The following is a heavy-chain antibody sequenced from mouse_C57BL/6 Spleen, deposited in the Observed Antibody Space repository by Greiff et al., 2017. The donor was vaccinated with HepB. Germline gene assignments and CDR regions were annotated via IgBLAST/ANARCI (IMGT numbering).Heavy chain of an antibody. CDR3: ARGYYDYRYFDY. D-gene: IGHD2-4*01. CDR1: GYTFTDYN. J-gene: IGHJ2*01. Sequence: VQLKQSGPELVKPGASVKIPCKASGYTFTDYNMDWVKQSHGKSLEWIGDINPNNGGTIYNQKFKGKATLNVDKSSSTAYMELRSLTSEDTAVYYCARGYYDYRYFDYWGQGTTLTVSS. V-gene: IGHV1-18*01. CDR2: INPNNGGT.